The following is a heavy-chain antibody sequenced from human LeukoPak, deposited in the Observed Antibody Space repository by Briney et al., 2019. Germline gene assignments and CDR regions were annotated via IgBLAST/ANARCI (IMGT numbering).Heavy chain of an antibody. V-gene: IGHV4-34*01. CDR2: INHSGST. CDR3: ARDLYSSGFNWFDP. CDR1: GGSFSAYY. D-gene: IGHD6-19*01. J-gene: IGHJ5*02. Sequence: SETLSLTCAVHGGSFSAYYRSWIRQSPEKGLEWIGEINHSGSTNYNPSLKSRVTISVDTSKNQFSLKLSSVTAADTAVYYCARDLYSSGFNWFDPWGQGTLVTVSS.